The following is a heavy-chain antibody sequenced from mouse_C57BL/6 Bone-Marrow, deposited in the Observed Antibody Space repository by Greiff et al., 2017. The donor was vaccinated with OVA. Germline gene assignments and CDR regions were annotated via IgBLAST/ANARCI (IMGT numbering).Heavy chain of an antibody. CDR2: IDPSDSET. V-gene: IGHV1-52*01. CDR3: ARLDSSGYVDY. Sequence: QVQLQQPGAELVRPGSSVKLSCKASGYTFTSYWMHWVKQRPIQGLEWIGNIDPSDSETHYNQKFKDKATLTVDKSSSTAYMQLSSLTSEDSAVYYCARLDSSGYVDYWGQGTTLTVSS. CDR1: GYTFTSYW. D-gene: IGHD3-2*02. J-gene: IGHJ2*01.